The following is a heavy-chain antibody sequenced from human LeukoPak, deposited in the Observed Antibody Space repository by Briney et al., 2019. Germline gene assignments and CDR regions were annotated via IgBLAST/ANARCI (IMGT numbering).Heavy chain of an antibody. CDR3: AREFSTGGPYGSGSQMVDY. CDR1: GGSFSGYY. CDR2: INHSGST. V-gene: IGHV4-34*01. J-gene: IGHJ4*02. D-gene: IGHD3-10*01. Sequence: SETLSLTCAVYGGSFSGYYWSWIRQPPGKGLEWIGEINHSGSTNYNPSLKSRVTISVDTSKNQFSLKLSSVIAADTAVYYCAREFSTGGPYGSGSQMVDYWGQGTLVTVSS.